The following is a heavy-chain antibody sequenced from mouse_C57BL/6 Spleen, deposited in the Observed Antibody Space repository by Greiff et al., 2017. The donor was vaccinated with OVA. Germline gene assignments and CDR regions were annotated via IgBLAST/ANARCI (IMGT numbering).Heavy chain of an antibody. Sequence: QVHVKQPGAELVKPGASVKLSCKASGYTFTSYWMQWVKQRPGQGLEWIGEIDPSDSYTNYNQKFKGKATLTVDTSSSTAYMQLSSLTSEDSAVYYCARKGNDGYYDAMDYWGQGTSVTVSS. D-gene: IGHD2-3*01. CDR2: IDPSDSYT. V-gene: IGHV1-50*01. CDR3: ARKGNDGYYDAMDY. J-gene: IGHJ4*01. CDR1: GYTFTSYW.